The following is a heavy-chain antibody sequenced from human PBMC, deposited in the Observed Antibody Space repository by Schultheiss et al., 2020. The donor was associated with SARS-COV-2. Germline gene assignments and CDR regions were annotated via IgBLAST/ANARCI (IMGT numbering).Heavy chain of an antibody. D-gene: IGHD6-19*01. J-gene: IGHJ4*02. CDR2: IYYSGSI. Sequence: SETLSLTCAVSGGSISSSNWWGWIRQPPGKGLEWIGYIYYSGSIYYNPSLKSRVTMSVDTSKNQFSLKLSSVTAADTAVYYCARMGGQWLAYYYFDFWGQGTLVTVSS. CDR3: ARMGGQWLAYYYFDF. V-gene: IGHV4-28*05. CDR1: GGSISSSNW.